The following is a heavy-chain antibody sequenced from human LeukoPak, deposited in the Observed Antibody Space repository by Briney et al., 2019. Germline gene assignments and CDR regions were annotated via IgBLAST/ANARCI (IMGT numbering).Heavy chain of an antibody. CDR2: IYYSGST. J-gene: IGHJ5*02. D-gene: IGHD6-13*01. CDR3: ARAPAAGTVGWFDP. Sequence: SETLSLTCTVSGGSISSYYWSWIRQPPGKGLEWIGYIYYSGSTNYNPSLKSRVTISVDTSKNQFSLKLSSVTAADTAVYYCARAPAAGTVGWFDPWGQGTLVTVSS. CDR1: GGSISSYY. V-gene: IGHV4-59*01.